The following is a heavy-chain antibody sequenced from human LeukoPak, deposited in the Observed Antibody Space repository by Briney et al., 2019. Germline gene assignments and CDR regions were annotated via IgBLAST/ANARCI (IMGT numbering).Heavy chain of an antibody. V-gene: IGHV3-23*01. J-gene: IGHJ4*02. Sequence: PGGSLRLSCAASGFTFSTYAMSWVRQAPGKGLEWVSGISGGGGSTRYAGSVKGRFTISRDNSKNTLYLQMNSLRADDTAVYYCASGTTLVQGVIFYYWGQGTLVTVSS. D-gene: IGHD3-10*01. CDR1: GFTFSTYA. CDR3: ASGTTLVQGVIFYY. CDR2: ISGGGGST.